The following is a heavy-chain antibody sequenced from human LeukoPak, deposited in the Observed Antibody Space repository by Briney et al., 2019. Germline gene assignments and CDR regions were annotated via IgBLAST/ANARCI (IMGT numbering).Heavy chain of an antibody. Sequence: GGSLRLSCAASGYTVSSDYMSCVRQAPGKGLEWISVIYSGGSTYFADSVKGRFTISRDDSKNTLYLQMNSLRAEDTAVYYCAREVPEKGAFDIWGQGTMVTVSS. V-gene: IGHV3-53*01. CDR2: IYSGGST. J-gene: IGHJ3*02. CDR1: GYTVSSDY. CDR3: AREVPEKGAFDI. D-gene: IGHD1-14*01.